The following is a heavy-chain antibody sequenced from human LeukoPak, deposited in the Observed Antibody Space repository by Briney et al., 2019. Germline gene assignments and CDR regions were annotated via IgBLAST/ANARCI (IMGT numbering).Heavy chain of an antibody. V-gene: IGHV4-38-2*02. D-gene: IGHD6-13*01. CDR3: ARAYSSSWYLNWFDP. CDR2: IYHSGST. CDR1: GYSISSGYY. Sequence: SETLSLTCTVSGYSISSGYYWGWIRQPPGKGLEWIGNIYHSGSTYYNPSLKSRVTISVDTSKNQFSLKLSSVTVADTAVYYCARAYSSSWYLNWFDPWGQGTLVTVSS. J-gene: IGHJ5*02.